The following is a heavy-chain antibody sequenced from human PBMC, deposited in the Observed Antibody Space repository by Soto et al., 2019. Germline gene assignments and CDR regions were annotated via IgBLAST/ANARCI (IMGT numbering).Heavy chain of an antibody. CDR1: GYTFTGYY. CDR2: INPNSGDT. V-gene: IGHV1-2*02. Sequence: GASVKVSCKASGYTFTGYYIYWVRQAPGQGLEWMGWINPNSGDTNYAQKFQGRVSMTRDMSITTAYMELSSLRSDDTAFYYCARDLSGTAYDALDIWGQGTVVTVSS. D-gene: IGHD5-12*01. J-gene: IGHJ3*02. CDR3: ARDLSGTAYDALDI.